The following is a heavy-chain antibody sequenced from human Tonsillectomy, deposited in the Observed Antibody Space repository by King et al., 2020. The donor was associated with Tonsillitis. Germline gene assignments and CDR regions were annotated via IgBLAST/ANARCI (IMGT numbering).Heavy chain of an antibody. CDR3: ARVLTGDGGLDY. J-gene: IGHJ4*02. Sequence: QLQESGSGLVKPSQTLSLTCAVSGGYIISGGHSWSWIRQPPGKGLEWIGFLSHNGSAYYNPSLKSRVNISVDGSKNHFSLKVRSVTAADTAVYFCARVLTGDGGLDYWGQGALVTVSS. D-gene: IGHD3-9*01. CDR2: LSHNGSA. V-gene: IGHV4-30-2*01. CDR1: GGYIISGGHS.